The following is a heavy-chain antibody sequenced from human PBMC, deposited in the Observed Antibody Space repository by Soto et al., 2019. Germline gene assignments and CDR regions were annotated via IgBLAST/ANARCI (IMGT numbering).Heavy chain of an antibody. CDR3: ARGSCRSNSCYGFDY. CDR2: INHSGST. Sequence: QVQLQQWGAGLLKPSETLSLTCAVYGGSFSGYYWSWIRQPPGKGLEWIGEINHSGSTNYNPSLKSRVTISVDTSKNQFSLRLSSVTAADTAVYYCARGSCRSNSCYGFDYWGQGTLVTVSS. CDR1: GGSFSGYY. J-gene: IGHJ4*02. V-gene: IGHV4-34*01. D-gene: IGHD2-2*01.